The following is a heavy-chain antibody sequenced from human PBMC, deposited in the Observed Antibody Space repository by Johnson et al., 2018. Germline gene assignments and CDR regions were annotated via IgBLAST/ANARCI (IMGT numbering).Heavy chain of an antibody. V-gene: IGHV4-59*01. D-gene: IGHD3-9*01. Sequence: QVQLQESGPGLVKPSETLSLTCTVSGGSISSYYWSWIRQPPGKGLEWIGYIYYSGSTNYNPSLKIRVTISVNTSKNQFSLKLRSVKAADPAVYYCARRGGILSLDIWGQGTVVTVSS. CDR3: ARRGGILSLDI. CDR1: GGSISSYY. CDR2: IYYSGST. J-gene: IGHJ3*02.